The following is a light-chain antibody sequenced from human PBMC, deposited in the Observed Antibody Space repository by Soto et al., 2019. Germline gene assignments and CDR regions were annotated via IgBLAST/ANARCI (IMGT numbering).Light chain of an antibody. V-gene: IGKV3-11*01. J-gene: IGKJ5*01. CDR3: QQRHNWPIT. CDR2: DTS. CDR1: QTIRGL. Sequence: EIVLTQSPATLSLSPGKRATLSCRTSQTIRGLLNWYQQRPGQAPRLLIYDTSNRATDIPARFSGSGSGTDFILTISSLDPEDFGVYFCQQRHNWPITFGQGTRLDMK.